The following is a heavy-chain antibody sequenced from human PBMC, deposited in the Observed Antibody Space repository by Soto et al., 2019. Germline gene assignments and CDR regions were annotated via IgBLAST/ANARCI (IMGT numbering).Heavy chain of an antibody. V-gene: IGHV1-18*01. D-gene: IGHD2-2*01. CDR1: GYTFTSYG. CDR2: ISAYNGNT. CDR3: ASARYCSSTSCYVTPFYYMDV. Sequence: ASVKVSCKASGYTFTSYGISWVRQAPGQGLEWMGWISAYNGNTNYAQKLQGRVTMTTDTSTSTAYMELRSLRSDDTAVYYCASARYCSSTSCYVTPFYYMDVWGKGTTVTVSS. J-gene: IGHJ6*03.